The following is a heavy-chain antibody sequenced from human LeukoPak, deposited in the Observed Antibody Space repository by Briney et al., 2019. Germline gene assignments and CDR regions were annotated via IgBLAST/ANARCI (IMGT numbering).Heavy chain of an antibody. CDR3: TRDWLDASLDY. Sequence: GGSLRLSCAASGFSFSDFCMSWVRQAPGKGLEWVAFINHPGTEKYYVDSVEGRFTISRDNAKNSLYLQMNSLRAEDTAIYYCTRDWLDASLDYWGQGVLVTASS. CDR2: INHPGTEK. D-gene: IGHD6-19*01. J-gene: IGHJ4*02. V-gene: IGHV3-7*01. CDR1: GFSFSDFC.